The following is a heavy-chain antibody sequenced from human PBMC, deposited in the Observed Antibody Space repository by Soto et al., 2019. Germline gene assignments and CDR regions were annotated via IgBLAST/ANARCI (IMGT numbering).Heavy chain of an antibody. D-gene: IGHD6-13*01. V-gene: IGHV4-59*01. Sequence: PSETLSLTCTVSGGSISSYYWSWIRQPPGKGLEWIGYIYYSGSTNYNPSLKSRVTISVDTSKNQFSLKLSSVTAADTAVYYCAREGPGFDGYSSSWYIRDYYYYGMDVWGQGTTVTVSS. CDR3: AREGPGFDGYSSSWYIRDYYYYGMDV. CDR1: GGSISSYY. J-gene: IGHJ6*02. CDR2: IYYSGST.